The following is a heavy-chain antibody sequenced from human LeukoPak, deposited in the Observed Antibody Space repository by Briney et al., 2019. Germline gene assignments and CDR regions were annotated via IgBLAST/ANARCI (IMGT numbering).Heavy chain of an antibody. V-gene: IGHV4-4*07. CDR3: ARENSGWYYFDY. CDR1: SGSISSYY. Sequence: SETLSLTCTVSSGSISSYYWSWIRQPAGKGLEWIGRIYTSGSTDYNSSLKSRVAMSLDTSKNQFSLKLRSVTAADTAVYYCARENSGWYYFDYWGQGTLVTVSS. CDR2: IYTSGST. J-gene: IGHJ4*02. D-gene: IGHD6-19*01.